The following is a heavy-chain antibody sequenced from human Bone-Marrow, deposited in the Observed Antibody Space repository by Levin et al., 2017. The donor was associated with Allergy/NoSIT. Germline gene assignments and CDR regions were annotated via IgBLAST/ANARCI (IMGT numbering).Heavy chain of an antibody. Sequence: SQTLSLTCTVSGGSIRSYYWSWVRQPPGKGLEWIGYIYYSGTTNYNPSLKSRVTISVDTSKNQFSLKLSSVTAADTAVYYCARDFSDVTIFGVGYYMDVWGKGTTVTVSS. J-gene: IGHJ6*03. CDR2: IYYSGTT. V-gene: IGHV4-59*01. D-gene: IGHD3-3*01. CDR1: GGSIRSYY. CDR3: ARDFSDVTIFGVGYYMDV.